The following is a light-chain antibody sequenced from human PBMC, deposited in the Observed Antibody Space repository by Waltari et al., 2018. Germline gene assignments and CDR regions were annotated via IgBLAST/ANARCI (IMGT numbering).Light chain of an antibody. V-gene: IGLV3-25*03. CDR2: KDS. CDR3: QSADTNFADHVA. J-gene: IGLJ2*01. CDR1: AFPRLY. Sequence: SYDLTQPPSVSVYPGQTARITCSGDAFPRLYAYWYQQKPGQAPVLLIYKDSERPSGIPEGFSGSSSGTTVTLTISGFQAEDEADYYCQSADTNFADHVAFGGGTQLTVL.